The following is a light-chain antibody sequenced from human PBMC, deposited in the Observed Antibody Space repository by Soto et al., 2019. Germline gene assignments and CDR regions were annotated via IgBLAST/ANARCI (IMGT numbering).Light chain of an antibody. J-gene: IGLJ1*01. CDR2: DVH. CDR3: SSYKASAPFSF. Sequence: SGRTQPGSGSGSPGRSITISCTGASTDGDGHDSVSWYQQHPGQAPKLMIFDVHNRPSGVSSRFSGSKSGDTASLTISGLQAEDDGDYYCSSYKASAPFSFFGTGT. CDR1: STDGDGHDS. V-gene: IGLV2-14*03.